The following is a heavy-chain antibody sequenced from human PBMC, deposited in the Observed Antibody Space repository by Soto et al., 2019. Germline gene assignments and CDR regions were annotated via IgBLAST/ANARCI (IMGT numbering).Heavy chain of an antibody. CDR1: GFTFSSYA. V-gene: IGHV3-30-3*01. CDR3: ASFEWEPDDY. Sequence: QVQLVESGGGVVQPGRSLRLSCAASGFTFSSYAMHWVRQAPGKGLEWVAVISYDGSNKYYADSVKGRFTISRDNSKNTLYLQMNSLRAEDTAVYYCASFEWEPDDYWGQGTLVXXXS. J-gene: IGHJ4*02. CDR2: ISYDGSNK. D-gene: IGHD1-26*01.